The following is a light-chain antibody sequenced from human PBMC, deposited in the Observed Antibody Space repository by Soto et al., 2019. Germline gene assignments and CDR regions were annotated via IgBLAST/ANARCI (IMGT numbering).Light chain of an antibody. Sequence: QSVLTQPPSLSGAPGQRVTISCTGSSSDIGAGSEVHWYQQLPGTAPKLLIFGSTNRPSGVPDRFSGSKSANSASLAITGLQAEDEADYYCQSYDNRLSDYVFGTGTKLTV. J-gene: IGLJ1*01. CDR1: SSDIGAGSE. CDR2: GST. V-gene: IGLV1-40*01. CDR3: QSYDNRLSDYV.